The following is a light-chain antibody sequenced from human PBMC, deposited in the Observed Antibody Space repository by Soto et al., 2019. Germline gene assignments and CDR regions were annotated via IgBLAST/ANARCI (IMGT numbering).Light chain of an antibody. CDR1: QSIRSN. J-gene: IGKJ5*01. Sequence: EIVMTQSPATLSVSPGERATLSCRASQSIRSNLAWYQQKLGQAPRLLIYGASTRATGIPARFSGSGSGTEFTLTISSLQSEDFAVYYCQQYNNWPLTFGQGTRLEIK. CDR3: QQYNNWPLT. CDR2: GAS. V-gene: IGKV3-15*01.